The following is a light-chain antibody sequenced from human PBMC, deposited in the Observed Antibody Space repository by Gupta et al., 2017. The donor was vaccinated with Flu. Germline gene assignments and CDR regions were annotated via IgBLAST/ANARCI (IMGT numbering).Light chain of an antibody. CDR3: GAYGAVGV. Sequence: QSPLTQPASVSGSPGHTISISCTGSSRDIGAYNYVSWYQQPPGKAPKLMIYDVNNRPSVVSNRFSGSKSGNTASLTISELQAEDEAEYYCGAYGAVGVFGGGTKVTVL. CDR2: DVN. J-gene: IGLJ3*02. V-gene: IGLV2-14*03. CDR1: SRDIGAYNY.